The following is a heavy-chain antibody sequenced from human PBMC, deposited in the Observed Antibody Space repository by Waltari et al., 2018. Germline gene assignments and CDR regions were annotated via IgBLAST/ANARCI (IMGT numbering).Heavy chain of an antibody. CDR1: GGTFSSYA. J-gene: IGHJ5*02. V-gene: IGHV1-69*01. D-gene: IGHD3-16*02. CDR3: ARGVLYDYVWGSYRSGWFDP. Sequence: QVQLVQSGAEVKKPGSSVKVSCKASGGTFSSYAISWVRQAPGHGLGWMGGIIPIFGTANYAQKFQGRVTITADESTSTAYMELSSLRSEDTAVYYCARGVLYDYVWGSYRSGWFDPWGQGTLVTVSS. CDR2: IIPIFGTA.